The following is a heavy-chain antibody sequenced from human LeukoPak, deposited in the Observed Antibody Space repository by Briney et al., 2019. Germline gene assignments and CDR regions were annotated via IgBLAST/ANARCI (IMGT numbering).Heavy chain of an antibody. D-gene: IGHD1-26*01. J-gene: IGHJ6*03. Sequence: ASVKVSCKASGYTFTIYGISWVRQAPGQGLEWMGWISAYNGNTNYAQKLQGRVTITTDTATNTAYLELRTLRSDDTAVSYYASEGGTYSDYYYYYMDVWGKGNTVTVS. CDR3: ASEGGTYSDYYYYYMDV. CDR1: GYTFTIYG. V-gene: IGHV1-18*01. CDR2: ISAYNGNT.